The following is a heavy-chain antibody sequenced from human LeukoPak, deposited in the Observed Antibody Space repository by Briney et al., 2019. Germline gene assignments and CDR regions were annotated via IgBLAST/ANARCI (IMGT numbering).Heavy chain of an antibody. D-gene: IGHD3-22*01. J-gene: IGHJ4*02. CDR2: INHSGST. V-gene: IGHV4-34*01. CDR1: GGSFSGYY. Sequence: SQTLSLTCAVDGGSFSGYYGSWVRLHRGKWREWLGEINHSGSTNYNPSLKSRITISVDTSKNQFSLKLSSVTAADTAVYYCARGYFYDSSGYFDYWGQGTLVTVSS. CDR3: ARGYFYDSSGYFDY.